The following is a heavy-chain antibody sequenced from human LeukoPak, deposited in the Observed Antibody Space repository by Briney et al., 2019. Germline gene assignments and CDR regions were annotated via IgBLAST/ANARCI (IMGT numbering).Heavy chain of an antibody. CDR2: ISSGSTI. D-gene: IGHD6-19*01. Sequence: GGSLRLSCAASGFTFSSYEMNWVRQAPGKGLEWVSYISSGSTIYDADSVRGRFTISRDNANNSLYLQMNSLRAEDTAVYYCARESIAVAGAPFDYWGQGTLVTVSS. V-gene: IGHV3-48*03. CDR3: ARESIAVAGAPFDY. CDR1: GFTFSSYE. J-gene: IGHJ4*02.